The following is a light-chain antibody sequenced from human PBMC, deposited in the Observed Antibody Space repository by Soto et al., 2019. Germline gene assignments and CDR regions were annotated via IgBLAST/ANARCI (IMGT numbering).Light chain of an antibody. V-gene: IGKV1-5*03. Sequence: EIQMTQSPPTLSASVGDRVTITCRASQSIETWVAWYQQKPGKAPKLLIYEASTLKSWVPSRFSGSGSETEFTLTISDLQPDDFATYYCQQYNNYPTFGGGTKLEIK. J-gene: IGKJ4*01. CDR1: QSIETW. CDR2: EAS. CDR3: QQYNNYPT.